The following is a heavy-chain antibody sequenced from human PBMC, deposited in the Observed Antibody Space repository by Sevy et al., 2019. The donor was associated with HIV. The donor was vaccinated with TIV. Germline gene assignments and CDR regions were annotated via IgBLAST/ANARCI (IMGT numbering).Heavy chain of an antibody. CDR2: ISWNSGSI. J-gene: IGHJ6*02. CDR1: GFPFHDHA. CDR3: AIDLNRGCDSINCYSYYYYYYGLDV. V-gene: IGHV3-9*01. D-gene: IGHD3-22*01. Sequence: GGSLRLSCAASGFPFHDHAMHWVRQSPGKGLEWVSGISWNSGSIGYADSVKGRFTISRDNAKQSIYLQMNNLRPDDTAFYYYAIDLNRGCDSINCYSYYYYYYGLDVWGQGTTVTVSS.